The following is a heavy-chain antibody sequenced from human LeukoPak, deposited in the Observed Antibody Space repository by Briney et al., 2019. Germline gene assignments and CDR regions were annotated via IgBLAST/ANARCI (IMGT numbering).Heavy chain of an antibody. Sequence: GGSLRLSCAASVFTVSRKYMSWVRQAPGQGLECGSVIYTGATIYYAGSVKGKFTISRDNFKNTLYLQMDGLRVEDTAVYYCAKVGAVAAVENWGQGTLVTVSS. D-gene: IGHD6-19*01. CDR3: AKVGAVAAVEN. CDR2: IYTGATI. CDR1: VFTVSRKY. J-gene: IGHJ4*02. V-gene: IGHV3-66*01.